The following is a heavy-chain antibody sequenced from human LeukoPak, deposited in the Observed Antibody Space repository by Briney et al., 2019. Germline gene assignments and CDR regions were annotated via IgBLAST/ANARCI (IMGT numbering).Heavy chain of an antibody. D-gene: IGHD6-6*01. Sequence: SETLSLTCTVSGGSISSSSYYWDWIRQPPGKGLEWVGSIYYSGSTYYNPSLKSRVTISVDTSKNQFSLKLSSVTAADTAVYYCARRAVRGSSDIDYWGQGTLVTVSS. V-gene: IGHV4-39*01. CDR1: GGSISSSSYY. CDR3: ARRAVRGSSDIDY. CDR2: IYYSGST. J-gene: IGHJ4*02.